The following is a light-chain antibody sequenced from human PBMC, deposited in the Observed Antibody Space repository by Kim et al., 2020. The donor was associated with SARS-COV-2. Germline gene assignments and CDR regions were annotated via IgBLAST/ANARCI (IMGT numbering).Light chain of an antibody. CDR2: DDT. J-gene: IGLJ2*01. CDR3: CSYARGDVLI. Sequence: QSVPISCTGTSSDVGSYNLVSWFQQHPGSTPTLIIYDDTKRPSGISDRFSGSKSGNTASLTISGLQAEDEADYYCCSYARGDVLIFGGGTKLTVL. CDR1: SSDVGSYNL. V-gene: IGLV2-23*01.